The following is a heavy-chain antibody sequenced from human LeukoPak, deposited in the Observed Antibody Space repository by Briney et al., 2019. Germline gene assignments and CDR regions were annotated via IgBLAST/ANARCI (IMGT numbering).Heavy chain of an antibody. CDR3: ARLELAAAVLGAFDY. Sequence: ASVKVSCKASGYTFTSYAMHWVRQAPGQRLEWVGWINAGNGNTKYSQKFQGRVTITRDTSASTAYMELSSLRSEDTAVYYCARLELAAAVLGAFDYWGQGTLVTVSS. CDR1: GYTFTSYA. J-gene: IGHJ4*02. CDR2: INAGNGNT. V-gene: IGHV1-3*01. D-gene: IGHD6-13*01.